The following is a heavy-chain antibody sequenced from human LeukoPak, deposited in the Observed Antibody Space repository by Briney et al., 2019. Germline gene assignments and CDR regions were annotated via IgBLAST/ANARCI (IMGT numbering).Heavy chain of an antibody. CDR2: MYYSGST. CDR3: ARDLFPHYNYYYYMDV. CDR1: GGSISSSSYY. J-gene: IGHJ6*03. D-gene: IGHD2-2*02. V-gene: IGHV4-39*07. Sequence: PSETLSLTCTVSGGSISSSSYYWGWIRQPPGKGLEWIGSMYYSGSTYYNPSLKSRVTISVDTSKNQFSLKLSSVTAADTAVYYCARDLFPHYNYYYYMDVWGKGTTVTVSS.